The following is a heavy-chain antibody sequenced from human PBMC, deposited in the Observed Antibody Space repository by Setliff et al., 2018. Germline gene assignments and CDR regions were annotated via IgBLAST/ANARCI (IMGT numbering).Heavy chain of an antibody. J-gene: IGHJ4*02. CDR2: ISGSSEFI. Sequence: GGSLRLSCAASGFTFGSYTMNWVRQAPGKGLEWVSSISGSSEFIYYADSVKGRFTISRDNAKNSLYLQMNSLRAEDAAVYYCARRGMSSSWFQGYFDYWGQGTLVTVSS. CDR1: GFTFGSYT. V-gene: IGHV3-21*01. CDR3: ARRGMSSSWFQGYFDY. D-gene: IGHD6-13*01.